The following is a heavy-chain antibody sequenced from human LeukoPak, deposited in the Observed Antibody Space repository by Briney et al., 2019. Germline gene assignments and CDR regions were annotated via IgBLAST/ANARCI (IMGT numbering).Heavy chain of an antibody. CDR1: GFTFSSYW. J-gene: IGHJ4*02. Sequence: GGSLRLSCAASGFTFSSYWMHWVRQAPGKGLVWVSRISSDGSSTNYADSVMGRFPVSRDNAENTLFLQMNSLRAEDTAVYYCATLGSYFDYWGQGTLVTVSP. D-gene: IGHD3-10*01. V-gene: IGHV3-74*01. CDR3: ATLGSYFDY. CDR2: ISSDGSST.